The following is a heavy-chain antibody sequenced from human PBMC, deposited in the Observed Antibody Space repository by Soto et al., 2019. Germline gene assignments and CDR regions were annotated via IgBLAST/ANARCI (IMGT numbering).Heavy chain of an antibody. CDR1: GGSISSGGYY. CDR3: ARGIYDYVWGSYPGRFDP. J-gene: IGHJ5*02. Sequence: PSETLSLTCTVSGGSISSGGYYWSWIRQHPGKGLEWMGYIYYSGSTYYNPSLKSRLTISVDTSKNQFSLKLSSVTAADTAVYYCARGIYDYVWGSYPGRFDPWGQG. V-gene: IGHV4-31*03. CDR2: IYYSGST. D-gene: IGHD3-16*02.